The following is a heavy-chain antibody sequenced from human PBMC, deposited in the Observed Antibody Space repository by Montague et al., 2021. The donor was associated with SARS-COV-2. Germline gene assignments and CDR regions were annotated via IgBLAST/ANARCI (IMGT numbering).Heavy chain of an antibody. CDR1: GGSISSSSYY. J-gene: IGHJ5*02. V-gene: IGHV4-39*01. Sequence: SETLSLTCTASGGSISSSSYYWGWIRQPPGKGLEWIGSIYYSGSTYYNPPLKSRVTISVDTSKNQFSLKLSSVTAADTAVYYCARQEPIVVVVAAARGWFDPWGQGTLVTVSS. D-gene: IGHD2-15*01. CDR2: IYYSGST. CDR3: ARQEPIVVVVAAARGWFDP.